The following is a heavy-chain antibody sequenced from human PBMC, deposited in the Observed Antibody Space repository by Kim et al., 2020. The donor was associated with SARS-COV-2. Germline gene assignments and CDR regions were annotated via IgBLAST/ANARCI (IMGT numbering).Heavy chain of an antibody. V-gene: IGHV1-3*01. CDR3: ARDGTTRNGGYYFDY. Sequence: QKFQGRVTITRDTSASTVYMELRSLRSEDTAVYYCARDGTTRNGGYYFDYWGQGALVTVSS. D-gene: IGHD1-1*01. J-gene: IGHJ4*02.